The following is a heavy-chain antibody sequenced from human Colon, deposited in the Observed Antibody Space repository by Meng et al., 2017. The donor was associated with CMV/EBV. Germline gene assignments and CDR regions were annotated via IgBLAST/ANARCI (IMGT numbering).Heavy chain of an antibody. D-gene: IGHD4-23*01. CDR1: GGSFSGYY. V-gene: IGHV4-34*01. CDR3: ARITSTVAEYYFDY. J-gene: IGHJ4*02. CDR2: INHSGST. Sequence: GSLRLSCAVYGGSFSGYYWSWIRQPPGKGLEWIGEINHSGSTNYNPSLKSRVTISVDTSKNQFSLKLSSVTAADTAVYYCARITSTVAEYYFDYWGQGTLVTVPQ.